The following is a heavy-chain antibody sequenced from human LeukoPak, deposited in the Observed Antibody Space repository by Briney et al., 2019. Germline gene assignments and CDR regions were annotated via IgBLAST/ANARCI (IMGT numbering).Heavy chain of an antibody. V-gene: IGHV1-18*01. CDR2: ISAYNGNT. CDR1: GGTFSSYA. Sequence: ASVKVSCKASGGTFSSYAISWVRQAPGQGLEWMGWISAYNGNTNYAQKLQGRVTMTTDTSTSTAYMELRSLRSDDTAVYYCARVPVDTAMAPYYYYGMDVWGQGTTVTVSS. J-gene: IGHJ6*02. CDR3: ARVPVDTAMAPYYYYGMDV. D-gene: IGHD5-18*01.